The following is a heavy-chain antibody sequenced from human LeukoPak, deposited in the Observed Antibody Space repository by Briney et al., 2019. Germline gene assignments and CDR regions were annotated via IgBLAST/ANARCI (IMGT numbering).Heavy chain of an antibody. CDR1: GFTFSSYA. CDR2: ISGSGGST. D-gene: IGHD6-13*01. Sequence: PGGSLRLSCAASGFTFSSYAMSWVRQAPGKGLEGVSAISGSGGSTYYADSVKGRFTISRDNSKNTLYLQMNSLRAEDTAVYYCAKVVASGYSSSWYAFDYWGQGTLVTVSS. V-gene: IGHV3-23*01. CDR3: AKVVASGYSSSWYAFDY. J-gene: IGHJ4*02.